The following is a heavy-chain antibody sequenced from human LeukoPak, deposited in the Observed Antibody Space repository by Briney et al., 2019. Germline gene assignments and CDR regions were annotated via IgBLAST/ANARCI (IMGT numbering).Heavy chain of an antibody. CDR3: SRRSDSGSDDGEDYFDY. CDR2: MYYDGSS. V-gene: IGHV4-39*01. Sequence: NPSETLSLACTVSGGSIISGTFYWGWIRQPPGKGLEWIGSMYYDGSSSYNPSLKSRVTTSVDTSKNQFSLKLTSVTAADTAVYFCSRRSDSGSDDGEDYFDYWGQGTLVTVSS. CDR1: GGSIISGTFY. J-gene: IGHJ4*02. D-gene: IGHD1-26*01.